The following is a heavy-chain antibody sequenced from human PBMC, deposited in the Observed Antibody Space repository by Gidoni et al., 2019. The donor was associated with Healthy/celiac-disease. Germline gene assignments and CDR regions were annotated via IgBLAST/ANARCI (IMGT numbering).Heavy chain of an antibody. CDR1: GFTFSSYW. Sequence: EVQLVESGGGLVQPGGSLSLSCAASGFTFSSYWMSWVRQAPGKGLEWVANIKQDGSEKYYVDSVKGRFTISRDNAKNSLYLQMNSLRAEDTAVYYCARDLLWSSSSWIYGGQGTLVTVSS. V-gene: IGHV3-7*04. CDR3: ARDLLWSSSSWIY. CDR2: IKQDGSEK. D-gene: IGHD6-13*01. J-gene: IGHJ4*02.